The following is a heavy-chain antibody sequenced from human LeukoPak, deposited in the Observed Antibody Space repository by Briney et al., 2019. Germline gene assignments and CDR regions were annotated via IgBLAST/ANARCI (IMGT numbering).Heavy chain of an antibody. D-gene: IGHD3-10*01. V-gene: IGHV3-21*01. J-gene: IGHJ6*03. Sequence: GGSLRLSCAASGFIFSSYNMNWVRQAPGKGLEWVSSITSSSSYIYYADSVKGRFTISRDDAKNSLSLQMNSLRAEDTAVYYCARSGIKMVRGVIIKSPYHMDVWGKGTTVTVSS. CDR1: GFIFSSYN. CDR2: ITSSSSYI. CDR3: ARSGIKMVRGVIIKSPYHMDV.